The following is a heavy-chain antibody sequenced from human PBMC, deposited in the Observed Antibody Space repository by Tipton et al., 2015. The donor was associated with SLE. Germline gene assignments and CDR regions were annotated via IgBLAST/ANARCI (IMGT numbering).Heavy chain of an antibody. J-gene: IGHJ3*02. CDR1: GGSFSGYY. CDR2: INHSGST. Sequence: TLSLTCAVYGGSFSGYYWSWIRQPPGKGLEWIGEINHSGSTNYNPSLKSRVTISVDTSKNQFSLKLSSVTAADTAVYYCASGADAFDIWCQGTMVTVSS. V-gene: IGHV4-34*01. CDR3: ASGADAFDI.